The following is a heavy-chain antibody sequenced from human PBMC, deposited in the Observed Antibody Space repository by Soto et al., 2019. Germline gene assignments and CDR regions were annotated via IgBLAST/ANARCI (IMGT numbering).Heavy chain of an antibody. Sequence: SQTLSLTCVISWDSVSSTSAAWNWIRQSPSRGLEWLGRTYYRSKWYMDYAVSVKSRITINPDTSKNQFSLQLNSVTPDDTAVYYCARRVFRGGWFDPWGPGIPVTVSS. D-gene: IGHD3-3*01. CDR2: TYYRSKWYM. V-gene: IGHV6-1*01. CDR1: WDSVSSTSAA. J-gene: IGHJ5*02. CDR3: ARRVFRGGWFDP.